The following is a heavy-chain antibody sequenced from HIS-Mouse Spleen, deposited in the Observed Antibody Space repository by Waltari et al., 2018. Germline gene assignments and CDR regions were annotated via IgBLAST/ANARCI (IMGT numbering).Heavy chain of an antibody. CDR3: ARRNCFDY. V-gene: IGHV3-53*02. Sequence: EVQLVETGGGLIQPGGSLRLSCAASGFTVSRHYMGWVRQAPGKGLEWVSVIYSGGSTYYADSVKGRFTISRDNSKNTLYLQMNSLRAEDTAVYYCARRNCFDYWGQGTLVTVSS. CDR2: IYSGGST. J-gene: IGHJ4*02. CDR1: GFTVSRHY.